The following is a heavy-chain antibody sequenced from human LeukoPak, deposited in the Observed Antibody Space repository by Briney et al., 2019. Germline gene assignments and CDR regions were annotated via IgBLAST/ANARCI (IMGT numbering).Heavy chain of an antibody. CDR3: AREGSRACFDY. CDR2: INQDGGET. CDR1: GFTFSSYW. J-gene: IGHJ4*02. D-gene: IGHD1-26*01. V-gene: IGHV3-7*01. Sequence: GGSLRPSCAASGFTFSSYWMSWVRQAPGKGLEWVANINQDGGETYYVASVKGRFTISRDNAKNSLYLQMNSLRAEDTAVYYCAREGSRACFDYWGQGTLVTVSS.